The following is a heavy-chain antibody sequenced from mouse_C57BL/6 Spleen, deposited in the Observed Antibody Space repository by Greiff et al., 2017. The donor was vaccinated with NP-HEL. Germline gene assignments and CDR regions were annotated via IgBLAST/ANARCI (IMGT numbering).Heavy chain of an antibody. D-gene: IGHD1-1*01. CDR1: GYTFTDYN. CDR3: ARSGSHWYFDV. Sequence: DVKLQESGPELVKPGASVKMSCKASGYTFTDYNMHWVKQSHGKSLEWIGYINPNNGGTSYNQKFKGKATLTVNKSSSTAYMELRSLTSEDSAVYYCARSGSHWYFDVWGTGTTVTVSS. V-gene: IGHV1-22*01. J-gene: IGHJ1*03. CDR2: INPNNGGT.